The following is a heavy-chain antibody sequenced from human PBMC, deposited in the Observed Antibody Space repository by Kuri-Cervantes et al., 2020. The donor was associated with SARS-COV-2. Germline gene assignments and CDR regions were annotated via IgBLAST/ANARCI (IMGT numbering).Heavy chain of an antibody. CDR3: ARLPNDFWSGYQGAFDI. CDR1: GGSISSSSYY. D-gene: IGHD3-3*01. CDR2: IYYSGSN. Sequence: SETLSLTCTVSGGSISSSSYYWGWIRQPPGQGLEWIGSIYYSGSNYYNPSLKSRVTISVDTSKNQFSLKLSSVTAADTAVYYCARLPNDFWSGYQGAFDIRGQGTMVTVSS. J-gene: IGHJ3*02. V-gene: IGHV4-39*01.